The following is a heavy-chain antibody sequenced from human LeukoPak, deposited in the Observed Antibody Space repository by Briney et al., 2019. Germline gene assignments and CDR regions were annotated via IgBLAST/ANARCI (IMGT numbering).Heavy chain of an antibody. Sequence: GGSLRLSCVASGFTFSSYGMHWVRQAPGKGPEWVAVISDDGNRKYYADSVQGRFTISRDNSKNTLYLQMNSLRAEDTAVYFCVKDLSGYWTFDYWGQGTLVTVSS. V-gene: IGHV3-30*18. D-gene: IGHD1-1*01. CDR2: ISDDGNRK. CDR1: GFTFSSYG. CDR3: VKDLSGYWTFDY. J-gene: IGHJ4*02.